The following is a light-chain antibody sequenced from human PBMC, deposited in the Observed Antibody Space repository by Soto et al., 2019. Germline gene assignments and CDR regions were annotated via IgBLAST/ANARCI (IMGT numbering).Light chain of an antibody. CDR1: SSDVGGYNH. J-gene: IGLJ2*01. CDR2: EVS. Sequence: QSALTQPASVSGSPGQSITISCTGTSSDVGGYNHVSWYQQHPGKAPKLMIYEVSNRPSGVSDRFSGSKSGNTASLTISGLQAEAEADYHCSSYTSSSTLVFGGGTKLTVL. V-gene: IGLV2-14*01. CDR3: SSYTSSSTLV.